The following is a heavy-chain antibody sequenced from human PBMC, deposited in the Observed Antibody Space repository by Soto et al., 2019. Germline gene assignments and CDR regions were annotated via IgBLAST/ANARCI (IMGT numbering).Heavy chain of an antibody. V-gene: IGHV3-33*01. CDR1: GFTFSSYG. Sequence: QVQLVQSGGGVVQPGGSLRLSCAASGFTFSSYGMHWVRQAPGKGLEWVAVIWYDGSKIYYAGSVKGRFTISRDNSKSTLYLQMNSLRAEDTAVYYCARPLEQHQLGFGMDVWGQGSPVTVSS. CDR3: ARPLEQHQLGFGMDV. J-gene: IGHJ6*01. CDR2: IWYDGSKI. D-gene: IGHD6-13*01.